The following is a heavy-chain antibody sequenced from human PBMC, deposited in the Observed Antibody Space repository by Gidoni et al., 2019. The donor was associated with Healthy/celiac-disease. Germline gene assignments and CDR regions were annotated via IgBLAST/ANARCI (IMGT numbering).Heavy chain of an antibody. CDR1: GFTFSSYA. CDR2: ISGSGGST. V-gene: IGHV3-23*01. D-gene: IGHD1-20*01. CDR3: AKDRSKKGITGTHYYYYGMDV. J-gene: IGHJ6*02. Sequence: EVQLLESGGGLVQPGGSLRLSCAASGFTFSSYAMCWVRQAPGKGLGWVSAISGSGGSTYYADSVKGRFTISRDNSKNTLYLQMNSLRAEDTAVYYCAKDRSKKGITGTHYYYYGMDVWGQGTTVTVSS.